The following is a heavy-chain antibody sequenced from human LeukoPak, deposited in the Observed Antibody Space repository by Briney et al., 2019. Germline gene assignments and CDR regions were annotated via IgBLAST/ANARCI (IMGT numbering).Heavy chain of an antibody. V-gene: IGHV4-59*01. Sequence: SETLSLTCTVSGGSISSYYWSWIRQPPGKGLEWIGYIYYSGSTNYNPSLKSRVTISVDTSKNQFSLKLSSVTAADTDVYYCARVSVAGNYYYYGMDVWGQGTTVTVSS. CDR3: ARVSVAGNYYYYGMDV. D-gene: IGHD6-19*01. CDR2: IYYSGST. J-gene: IGHJ6*02. CDR1: GGSISSYY.